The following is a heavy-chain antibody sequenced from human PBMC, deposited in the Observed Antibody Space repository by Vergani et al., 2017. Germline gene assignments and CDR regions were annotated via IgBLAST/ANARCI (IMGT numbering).Heavy chain of an antibody. CDR2: IDHTGRP. V-gene: IGHV4-34*01. CDR3: ARVNTETNGHLYYYYYMDV. J-gene: IGHJ6*03. Sequence: VQLQQWGGGLLTPSETLSLTCVVNGGSFTSYHWTWIRQSPGEGLEWVGDIDHTGRPDYNPSLKSRLTMSVDKSRNKFSLTLNSVTATHTAIYFCARVNTETNGHLYYYYYMDVWGQGTAVTVS. D-gene: IGHD4-11*01. CDR1: GGSFTSYH.